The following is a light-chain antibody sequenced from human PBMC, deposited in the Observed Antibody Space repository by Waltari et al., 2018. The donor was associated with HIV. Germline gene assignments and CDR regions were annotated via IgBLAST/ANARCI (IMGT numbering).Light chain of an antibody. Sequence: DILMTQSPDSLAVLLCERAPINRKARQSVLYNSINKNYLAWYQQKPGQPPKLLIYWASTRESGVPDRFSGSGSGTDFTLTISSLQAEDVAVYYCQQYHTSPGTFGQGTKLEIK. CDR3: QQYHTSPGT. CDR1: QSVLYNSINKNY. V-gene: IGKV4-1*01. CDR2: WAS. J-gene: IGKJ2*02.